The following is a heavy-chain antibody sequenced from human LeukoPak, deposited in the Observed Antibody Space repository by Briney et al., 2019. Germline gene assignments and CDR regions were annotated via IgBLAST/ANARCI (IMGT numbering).Heavy chain of an antibody. CDR1: GGSISSGSYY. D-gene: IGHD3-16*02. J-gene: IGHJ4*02. CDR3: ARVERPRIMITFGGVIVE. V-gene: IGHV4-61*02. CDR2: IYTSGST. Sequence: SETLSLTCTVSGGSISSGSYYWSWIRQPAGKGLEWIGRIYTSGSTNYNPSLKSRVTISVDTSKNQFSLKLSSVTAADTAVYYCARVERPRIMITFGGVIVEWGQGTLVTVSS.